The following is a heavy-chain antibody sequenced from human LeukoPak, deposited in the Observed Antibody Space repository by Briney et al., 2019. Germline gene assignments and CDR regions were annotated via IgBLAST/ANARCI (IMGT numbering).Heavy chain of an antibody. CDR2: ISGSGGST. Sequence: GGSLRLSCAASGFTFSSYAMSWVRQAPGKGLEWVSAISGSGGSTYYADSVKGRFTISRDNSKNTLYLQMNSLRAEDTAVYYCAKYPSGASDFWSGYYHAEYFQNWGQGTLGTASS. D-gene: IGHD3-3*01. V-gene: IGHV3-23*01. CDR3: AKYPSGASDFWSGYYHAEYFQN. CDR1: GFTFSSYA. J-gene: IGHJ1*01.